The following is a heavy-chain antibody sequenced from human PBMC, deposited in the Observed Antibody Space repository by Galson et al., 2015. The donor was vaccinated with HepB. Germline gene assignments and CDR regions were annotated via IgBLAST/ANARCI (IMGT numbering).Heavy chain of an antibody. D-gene: IGHD3-10*01. CDR1: GYTLTELS. CDR2: FDPEDGET. J-gene: IGHJ3*02. Sequence: SVKVSCKVSGYTLTELSMHWVRQAPGKGLEWMGGFDPEDGETIYAQKFQGRVTMTEDTSTDTAYMELSSLRSEDTAVYYCARDSIGRFGELLGDAFDIWGQGTMVTVSS. V-gene: IGHV1-24*01. CDR3: ARDSIGRFGELLGDAFDI.